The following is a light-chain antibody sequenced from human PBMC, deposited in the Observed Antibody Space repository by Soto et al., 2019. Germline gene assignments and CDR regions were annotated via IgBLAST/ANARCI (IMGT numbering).Light chain of an antibody. J-gene: IGKJ3*01. CDR1: QSISSN. CDR3: QEYNNWPLT. V-gene: IGKV3-15*01. Sequence: EIVMTQSPATLSVSPGERATLSCRASQSISSNLAWYQQKPGQAPGLLIYGASTRATAIPARFSVSGSGTEFTLTISSLQSEDFAVYYCQEYNNWPLTFGPGTKVDVK. CDR2: GAS.